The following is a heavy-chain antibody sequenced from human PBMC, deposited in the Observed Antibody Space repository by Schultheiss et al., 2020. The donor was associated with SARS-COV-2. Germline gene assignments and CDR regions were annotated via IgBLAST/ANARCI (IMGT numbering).Heavy chain of an antibody. CDR2: IYYTGSA. Sequence: SETLSLTCTVSGGSISSYYWSWIRQPPGKGLEWIGSIYYTGSANYNPSLKSRVTISVDTSKNQFSLKLSSVTAADTAVYYCARDHILLSLDPWGQGTLVTVSS. CDR3: ARDHILLSLDP. J-gene: IGHJ5*02. V-gene: IGHV4-59*01. CDR1: GGSISSYY. D-gene: IGHD2-21*01.